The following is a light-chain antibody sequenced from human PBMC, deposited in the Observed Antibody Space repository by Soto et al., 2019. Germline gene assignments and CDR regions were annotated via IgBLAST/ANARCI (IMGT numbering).Light chain of an antibody. Sequence: QSVLTQPASVSGSPGQSIAISCTGTSSDVGAYNYVSWYQQYPGKAPKLVIYDVTNRPSGVSNRFSGSKSGSTASLTIPGLQAEDEADYYCSSYTISSTYVFGTGTKLTVL. CDR2: DVT. CDR1: SSDVGAYNY. V-gene: IGLV2-14*01. CDR3: SSYTISSTYV. J-gene: IGLJ1*01.